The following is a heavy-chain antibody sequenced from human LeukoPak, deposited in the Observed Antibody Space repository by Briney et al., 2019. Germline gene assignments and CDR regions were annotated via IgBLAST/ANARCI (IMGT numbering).Heavy chain of an antibody. CDR2: IYYSGST. D-gene: IGHD1-14*01. J-gene: IGHJ5*02. CDR1: GGSISSSSYY. V-gene: IGHV4-39*01. Sequence: SETLSLTCTVSGGSISSSSYYWGWIRQPPGKGLEWIGSIYYSGSTYYNPSLQNRVTISVDTSKNQFSLKLSSVTAADTAVYYCARTRRPGNWFDPWGQGTLVTVSS. CDR3: ARTRRPGNWFDP.